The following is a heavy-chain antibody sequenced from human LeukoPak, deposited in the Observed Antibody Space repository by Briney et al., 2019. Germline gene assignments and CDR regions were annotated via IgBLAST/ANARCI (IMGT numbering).Heavy chain of an antibody. CDR3: ANLGVTMIGGPSNWFAP. V-gene: IGHV3-30-3*01. D-gene: IGHD3-22*01. CDR1: GFTFSSYA. CDR2: ISYDGSNK. J-gene: IGHJ5*02. Sequence: PGGSLRLSCAASGFTFSSYAMHWVRQAPGKGLEWVAVISYDGSNKYYADSVKGRFTISRDNSKNTLYLQMNSLRAEDTAVYYCANLGVTMIGGPSNWFAPGGQGPRVTVSS.